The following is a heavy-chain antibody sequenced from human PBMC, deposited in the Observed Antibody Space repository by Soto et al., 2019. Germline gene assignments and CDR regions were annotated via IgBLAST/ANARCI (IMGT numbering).Heavy chain of an antibody. CDR1: GLTFSSYT. CDR3: ARGSHSTTWYGGQFDY. V-gene: IGHV3-21*01. D-gene: IGHD6-13*01. CDR2: VSSSSTYI. Sequence: GGSLRLSCAASGLTFSSYTMNWVRQAPGKGLEWVSSVSSSSTYIYYADSVKGRFTISRDNAKNSLYLQMNSLRAEDTAIYYCARGSHSTTWYGGQFDYWGQGTLVTVSS. J-gene: IGHJ4*02.